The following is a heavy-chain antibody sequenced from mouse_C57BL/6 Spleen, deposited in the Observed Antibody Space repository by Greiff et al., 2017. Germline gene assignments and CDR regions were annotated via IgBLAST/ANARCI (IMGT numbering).Heavy chain of an antibody. CDR1: GYSFTDSN. V-gene: IGHV1-39*01. CDR3: ARRNKDRAMDY. D-gene: IGHD5-2*01. Sequence: VQLQQSGPELVKPGASVTISCKASGYSFTDSNMNWVKHSTGKSLEWIGVINPNYGTTSYNQTFKCKATLTVDQSSSTAYMQLNSLTSEDSAVYYCARRNKDRAMDYWGQGTSVTVSS. CDR2: INPNYGTT. J-gene: IGHJ4*01.